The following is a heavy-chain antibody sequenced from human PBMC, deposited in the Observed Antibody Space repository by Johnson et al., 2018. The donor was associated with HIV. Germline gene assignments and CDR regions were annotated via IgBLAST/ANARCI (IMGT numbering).Heavy chain of an antibody. V-gene: IGHV3-30-3*01. CDR3: AREHRYYYDSSGYYRVDAFDL. CDR2: ISYDGSNK. Sequence: QVQLVESGGGLVKPGGSLRLSCAASGFTFSSYAMHWVRQAPGKGLEWVAVISYDGSNKYYADSVKGRFTISRDNSKNTLYLQMNSLRAEDTAVYYCAREHRYYYDSSGYYRVDAFDLWGQGTLVTVSS. D-gene: IGHD3-22*01. J-gene: IGHJ3*01. CDR1: GFTFSSYA.